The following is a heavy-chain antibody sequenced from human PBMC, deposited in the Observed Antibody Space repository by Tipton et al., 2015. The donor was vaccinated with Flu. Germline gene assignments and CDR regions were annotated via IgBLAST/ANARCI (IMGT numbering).Heavy chain of an antibody. J-gene: IGHJ6*02. CDR2: IYYSGST. V-gene: IGHV4-59*01. CDR1: GGSISSYY. Sequence: LRLSCTVSGGSISSYYWSWIRQPPGKGLEWIGYIYYSGSTNYNPSLKSRVTISVDTSKNQFSLKLSSVTAADTAVYYCARDRPNYYYYGMDAWGQGTTVTVSS. CDR3: ARDRPNYYYYGMDA.